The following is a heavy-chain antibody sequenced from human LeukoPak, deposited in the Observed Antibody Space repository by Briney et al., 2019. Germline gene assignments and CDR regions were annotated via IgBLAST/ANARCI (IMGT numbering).Heavy chain of an antibody. V-gene: IGHV4-39*01. J-gene: IGHJ4*02. CDR2: IYYSGST. CDR1: GGSISSGPYY. CDR3: ARASSGSSWAFDY. D-gene: IGHD6-13*01. Sequence: SETLSLTCTVSGGSISSGPYYWGWIRQTPGKGLEWIGSIYYSGSTYYNPSLKSRVTISVDTSKNQLSLKLSSVTAADTAVYYCARASSGSSWAFDYWGLGTLVTVSS.